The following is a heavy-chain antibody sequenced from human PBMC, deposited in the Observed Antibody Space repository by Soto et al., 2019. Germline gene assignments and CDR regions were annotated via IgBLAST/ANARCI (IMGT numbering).Heavy chain of an antibody. Sequence: PGGSLRLSCEASVFTFSSYGMHWVRHSPGKWLEWVAIIWNDGSNEYYADSVKGRFTISRDNSKNALYLQVSNLRAEDTAVYFCARDHTDSGGYFSGLHYWGQGTLGTLAS. CDR3: ARDHTDSGGYFSGLHY. J-gene: IGHJ4*02. CDR2: IWNDGSNE. D-gene: IGHD3-22*01. V-gene: IGHV3-33*01. CDR1: VFTFSSYG.